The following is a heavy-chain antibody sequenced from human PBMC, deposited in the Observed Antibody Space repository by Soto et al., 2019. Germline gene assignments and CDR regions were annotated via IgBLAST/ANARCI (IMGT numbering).Heavy chain of an antibody. J-gene: IGHJ4*02. CDR2: IYYRGST. D-gene: IGHD3-16*01. CDR3: GREDGVTYFDY. V-gene: IGHV4-59*12. CDR1: GGSISSYY. Sequence: PSETLSLTCTVSGGSISSYYWSWIRQPPGKGLEWIGYIYYRGSTNYNPSLKSRVTISVDTSXNQFSLKLSSVTAADTAVYYCGREDGVTYFDYWGQGAMVTVSS.